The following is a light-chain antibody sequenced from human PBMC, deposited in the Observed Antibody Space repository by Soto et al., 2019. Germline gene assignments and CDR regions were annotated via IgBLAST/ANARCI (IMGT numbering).Light chain of an antibody. Sequence: VMTQSPGTLSVSPGERATLSCRASQSVSSNLAWYQQKPGQAPRLLIYGASTRATGIPARFSGSGSETEFTLTISSLQSEDFAVYYCQQFYNWPRTFGQGTKV. V-gene: IGKV3-15*01. J-gene: IGKJ1*01. CDR3: QQFYNWPRT. CDR1: QSVSSN. CDR2: GAS.